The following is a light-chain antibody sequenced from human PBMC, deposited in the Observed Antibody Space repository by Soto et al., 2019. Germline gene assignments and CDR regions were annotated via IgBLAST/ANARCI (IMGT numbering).Light chain of an antibody. CDR1: SGDVGNYNY. Sequence: QSVLTQPPSVSGSPGQSITISCTGTSGDVGNYNYVSWYQQYPVRVPKLLIYMVSNRPSGVSNRFSGSKSGNTASLTISGRQAEDEADYFCTSPTPGSLYVFGTGTQVTVL. J-gene: IGLJ1*01. CDR3: TSPTPGSLYV. CDR2: MVS. V-gene: IGLV2-14*01.